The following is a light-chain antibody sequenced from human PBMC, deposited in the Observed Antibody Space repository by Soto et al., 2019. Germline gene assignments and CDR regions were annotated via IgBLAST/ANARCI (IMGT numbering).Light chain of an antibody. Sequence: QSVLTQPPSVSAAPGQKVTISCSGSSSNVGKNYVSWSQHLPGTAPKVLIYDNEKRPSGLPDRFSASKSGTSATLAIAGLQTGDEAEYYCGTCDSSLSAVVFGGGTKVTVL. V-gene: IGLV1-51*01. CDR1: SSNVGKNY. CDR2: DNE. CDR3: GTCDSSLSAVV. J-gene: IGLJ2*01.